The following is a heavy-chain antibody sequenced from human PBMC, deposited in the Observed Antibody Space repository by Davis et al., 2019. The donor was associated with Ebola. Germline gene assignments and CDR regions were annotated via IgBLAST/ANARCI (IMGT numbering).Heavy chain of an antibody. CDR2: IIDSGNA. J-gene: IGHJ6*02. CDR1: GGSFSGYY. Sequence: SETLSLTCAVYGGSFSGYYWSWIRQSPGKGLEWIGEIIDSGNANYNPSLKSRVTVSVDTSKNQFSLKLSSVTAADTAVYYCARVKGRSSSIYYYYYGMDVWGQGTTVTVSS. CDR3: ARVKGRSSSIYYYYYGMDV. D-gene: IGHD6-6*01. V-gene: IGHV4-34*12.